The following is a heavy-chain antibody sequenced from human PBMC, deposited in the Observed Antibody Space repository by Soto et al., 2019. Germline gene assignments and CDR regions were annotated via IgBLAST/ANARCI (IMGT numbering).Heavy chain of an antibody. D-gene: IGHD6-13*01. J-gene: IGHJ6*02. Sequence: GGSLRLSCAASGFTFDDYAMHWVRQAPGKGLEWVSGISWNSGSIGYADSVKGRFTISRDNAKNSLYLQMNSLRAEDTALYYCAKGRTGSSSWYASYYGMDVWGQGTTVTVSS. V-gene: IGHV3-9*01. CDR3: AKGRTGSSSWYASYYGMDV. CDR1: GFTFDDYA. CDR2: ISWNSGSI.